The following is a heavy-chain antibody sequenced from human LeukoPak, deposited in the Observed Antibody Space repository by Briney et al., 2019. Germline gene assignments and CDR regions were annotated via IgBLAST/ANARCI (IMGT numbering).Heavy chain of an antibody. D-gene: IGHD1-26*01. CDR3: ARGGQWELPNY. CDR2: ISSASGYI. Sequence: GGSLRLSCAASGFIFSSYSMNWVRQAPGEGLEWVSSISSASGYIYYADSVKGRFTISRDNAQNSLYLQVNSLRAEDTAVYYCARGGQWELPNYWGQGTLVTVSS. J-gene: IGHJ4*02. V-gene: IGHV3-21*01. CDR1: GFIFSSYS.